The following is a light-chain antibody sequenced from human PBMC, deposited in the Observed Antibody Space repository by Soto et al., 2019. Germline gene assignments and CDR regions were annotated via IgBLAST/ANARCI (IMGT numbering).Light chain of an antibody. V-gene: IGKV3D-15*01. CDR2: GAS. CDR3: QHDYNLLT. Sequence: EIVMTQSPVTLSVSPGERATLSCRASQSVGSNLAWYQQKPGQAPRLLIYGASTRATAIPARFSGSGSGTDFTLTVSSLQPEDFAVYYCQHDYNLLTFGGGTKVDIK. J-gene: IGKJ4*01. CDR1: QSVGSN.